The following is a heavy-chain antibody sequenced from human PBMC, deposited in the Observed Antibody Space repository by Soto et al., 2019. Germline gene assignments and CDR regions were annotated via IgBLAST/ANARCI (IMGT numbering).Heavy chain of an antibody. J-gene: IGHJ4*02. V-gene: IGHV4-30-4*01. D-gene: IGHD3-22*01. Sequence: SETLSLTCTVSGCSISSGDYYWSWILQPPGKGLEWIGYIYYSGSTYYNPSLKSRVTISVDTSKNQFSLKLSSVTAADTAVYYCARDGDYYDSSGYYWRYCDYWVQGTRVSVSS. CDR2: IYYSGST. CDR3: ARDGDYYDSSGYYWRYCDY. CDR1: GCSISSGDYY.